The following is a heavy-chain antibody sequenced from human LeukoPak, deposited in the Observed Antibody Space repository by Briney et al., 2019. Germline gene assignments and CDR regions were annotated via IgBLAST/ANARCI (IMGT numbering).Heavy chain of an antibody. D-gene: IGHD1-26*01. CDR1: GGSISSGGYY. V-gene: IGHV4-30-2*01. CDR3: ARGGVGPTTNWFDP. Sequence: SETLSLTCTVSGGSISSGGYYWSWIRQPPGKGLEWIGYIYHSGSTYYNPSLKSRVTISVDRSKNQFSLKLSSVTAADTAVFYCARGGVGPTTNWFDPWGQGTLATVSS. J-gene: IGHJ5*02. CDR2: IYHSGST.